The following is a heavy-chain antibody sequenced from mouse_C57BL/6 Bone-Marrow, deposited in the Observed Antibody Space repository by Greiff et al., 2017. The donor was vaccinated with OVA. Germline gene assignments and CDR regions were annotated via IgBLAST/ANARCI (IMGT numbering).Heavy chain of an antibody. CDR2: IYPSDSET. V-gene: IGHV1-61*01. CDR1: GYTFTSYW. CDR3: ARGRITTALFDY. Sequence: VQLQQSGAELVRPGSSVKLSCKASGYTFTSYWMDWVKQRPGQGLEWIGNIYPSDSETHYNQKFKDKATLTVDKSSSTAYMQLSSLTSEDSAVYYCARGRITTALFDYWGQGTTLTVSS. J-gene: IGHJ2*01. D-gene: IGHD1-2*01.